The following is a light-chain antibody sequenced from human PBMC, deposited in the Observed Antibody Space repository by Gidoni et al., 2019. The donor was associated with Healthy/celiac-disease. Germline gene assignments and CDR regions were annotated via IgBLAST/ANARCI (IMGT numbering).Light chain of an antibody. CDR2: AAS. CDR3: QQSDSTPRT. V-gene: IGKV1-39*01. Sequence: DIQMTQSPSSLSASVGDRVTITCRASQSISSYLNWYQQKPGKAPKLLIYAASSLQSGVPSRFSGSGSGTDFIITISSLQPEEFATYYCQQSDSTPRTFGQGTKVEIK. CDR1: QSISSY. J-gene: IGKJ1*01.